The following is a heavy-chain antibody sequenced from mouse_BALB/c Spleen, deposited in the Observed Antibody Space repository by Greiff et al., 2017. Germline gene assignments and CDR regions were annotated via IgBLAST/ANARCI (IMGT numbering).Heavy chain of an antibody. CDR3: ARGRGQLGLQGAMDY. CDR1: GFSFTSYG. J-gene: IGHJ4*01. Sequence: VQLQQSGPGLVAPSQSLSITCTVSGFSFTSYGVHWVRQPPGKGLEWLGVIWAGGSTNYNSALMSRLSISKDNSKSQVFLKMNSLQTDDTAMYYCARGRGQLGLQGAMDYWGQGTSVTVSS. D-gene: IGHD3-1*01. CDR2: IWAGGST. V-gene: IGHV2-9*02.